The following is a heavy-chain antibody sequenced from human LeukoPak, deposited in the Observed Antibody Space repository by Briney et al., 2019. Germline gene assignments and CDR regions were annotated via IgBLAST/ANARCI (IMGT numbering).Heavy chain of an antibody. V-gene: IGHV1-69*04. CDR2: IIPILGIA. D-gene: IGHD3-10*01. J-gene: IGHJ4*02. CDR1: GYTFTSYD. CDR3: ARPYYYGSGEKQYYFDY. Sequence: GASVKVSCKASGYTFTSYDINWVRQAPGQGLEWMGRIIPILGIANYAQKFQGRVTITADKSTSTAYMELSSLRSEDTAVYYCARPYYYGSGEKQYYFDYWGQGTLVTVSS.